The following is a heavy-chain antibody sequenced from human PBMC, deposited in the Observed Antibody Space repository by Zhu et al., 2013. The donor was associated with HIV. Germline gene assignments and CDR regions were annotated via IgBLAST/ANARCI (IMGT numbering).Heavy chain of an antibody. J-gene: IGHJ5*02. CDR2: MNPKSGHT. CDR3: TRAPSLHKDLGRRNWFDP. CDR1: GYIFRNYD. V-gene: IGHV1-8*01. D-gene: IGHD4-4*01. Sequence: QEQLVQSGAEVRTPGASVKVSCWASGYIFRNYDINWVRRGPWTRVLSGWGWMNPKSGHTDFARKFQGRVTLTMEIGLSTAYMELYNLGYEDTAVYYCTRAPSLHKDLGRRNWFDPWGQGTLVTVSS.